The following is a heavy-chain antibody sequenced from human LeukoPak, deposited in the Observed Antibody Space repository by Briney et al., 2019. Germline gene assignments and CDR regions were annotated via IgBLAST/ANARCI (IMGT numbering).Heavy chain of an antibody. CDR2: ISYDGSNK. V-gene: IGHV3-30*18. J-gene: IGHJ5*02. CDR1: GFTVSSNY. CDR3: AKASGGGGYNWFDP. Sequence: GGSLRLSCAASGFTVSSNYMSWVRQAPGKGLEWVAVISYDGSNKYYADSVKGRFTISRDNSKNTLYLQMNSLRVEDTAVYYCAKASGGGGYNWFDPWGQGTLVTVSS.